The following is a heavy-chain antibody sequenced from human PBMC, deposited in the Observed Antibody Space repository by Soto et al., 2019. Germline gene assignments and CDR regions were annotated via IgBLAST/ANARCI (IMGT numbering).Heavy chain of an antibody. CDR1: GGTFSKSA. CDR2: IMPIFRTP. D-gene: IGHD1-1*01. V-gene: IGHV1-69*12. J-gene: IGHJ6*02. CDR3: SRDKDRLQIGGNYFYGLDV. Sequence: QVQLVQSGAEVKKPGSSVKVSCKASGGTFSKSAISWVRQAPGQGLEWMGGIMPIFRTPDYPQKYEGSVVITADEPTSTAYVELSGLRSEETAVYYRSRDKDRLQIGGNYFYGLDVWGQGPRVIVSS.